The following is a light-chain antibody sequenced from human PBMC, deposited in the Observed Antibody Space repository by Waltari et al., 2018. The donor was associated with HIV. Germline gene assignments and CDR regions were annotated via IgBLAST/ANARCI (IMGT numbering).Light chain of an antibody. CDR3: CSYAGSYTLV. J-gene: IGLJ2*01. V-gene: IGLV2-11*01. Sequence: QSALTQPRSVSGSPGQSVTISCTGTSSDVGDHNYVSWYQQHPGKAPKLMIYDVSKRPSGVPARLSGSNAGNTASLTIPGLQAEDEAEYYCCSYAGSYTLVYGGGTKLAVL. CDR2: DVS. CDR1: SSDVGDHNY.